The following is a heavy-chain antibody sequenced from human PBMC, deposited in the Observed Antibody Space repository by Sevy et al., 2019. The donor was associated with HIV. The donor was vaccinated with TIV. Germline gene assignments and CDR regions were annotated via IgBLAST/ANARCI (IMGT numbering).Heavy chain of an antibody. Sequence: RGSLRLSCAASGFTFSSYWMSWVRQAPGKGLERVANIKQDGSEKYYVDSVKGRFTISRDNAKNSLYLQMNSLRAEDTAVYYCARDFPGYSSGIGYFDYWGQGTLVTVSS. J-gene: IGHJ4*02. CDR3: ARDFPGYSSGIGYFDY. CDR1: GFTFSSYW. CDR2: IKQDGSEK. V-gene: IGHV3-7*01. D-gene: IGHD6-19*01.